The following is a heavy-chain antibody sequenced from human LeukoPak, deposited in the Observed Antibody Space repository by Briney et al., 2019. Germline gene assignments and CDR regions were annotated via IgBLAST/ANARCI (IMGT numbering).Heavy chain of an antibody. J-gene: IGHJ4*02. V-gene: IGHV1-2*02. CDR2: INPNSGGT. D-gene: IGHD6-25*01. CDR3: ARRLGDY. Sequence: ASVKVSCKTSGYTFTSYGFSWVRQAPGQGLEWMGWINPNSGGTNYAQKFQGRVTMTRDTSISTAYMELSRLRSDDTAVYYCARRLGDYWGQGTLVTVSS. CDR1: GYTFTSYG.